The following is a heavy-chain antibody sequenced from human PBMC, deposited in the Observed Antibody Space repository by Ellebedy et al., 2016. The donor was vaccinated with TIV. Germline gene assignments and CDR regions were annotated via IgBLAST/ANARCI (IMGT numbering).Heavy chain of an antibody. D-gene: IGHD4-17*01. J-gene: IGHJ5*02. Sequence: PGGSLRLSCAASGFTFRSYWMGWVRQAPGKGLEWVANIYQDGSDKYYVDSVKGRFTISRDNAKNSLYLQLNSLRVEDTAVYYCARRGSYDDYAVQVNNWFDRWGQGTLVTV. CDR2: IYQDGSDK. V-gene: IGHV3-7*01. CDR3: ARRGSYDDYAVQVNNWFDR. CDR1: GFTFRSYW.